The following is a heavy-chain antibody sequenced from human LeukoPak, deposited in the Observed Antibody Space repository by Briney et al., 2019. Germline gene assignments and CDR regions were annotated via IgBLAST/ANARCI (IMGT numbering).Heavy chain of an antibody. CDR3: ARGIYSSSWRHYYYYYYMDV. J-gene: IGHJ6*03. D-gene: IGHD6-13*01. CDR2: IKQDGSEK. V-gene: IGHV3-7*01. CDR1: GFTFSSYW. Sequence: GGSLRLSCAASGFTFSSYWMSWVRQAPGKGLEWVANIKQDGSEKYYVDSVKGRFTISRDNAKNSLYLQMNSLRAEDTAVYYCARGIYSSSWRHYYYYYYMDVWGKGTTVTISS.